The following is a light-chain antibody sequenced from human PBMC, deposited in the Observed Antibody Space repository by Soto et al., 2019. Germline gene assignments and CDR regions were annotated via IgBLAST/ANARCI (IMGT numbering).Light chain of an antibody. V-gene: IGKV3-15*01. CDR1: QSISNN. Sequence: EIVMTQSPATLSVSPGERATLSCGASQSISNNLAWYQQRAGQPPRLLIHDASTRATGIPARFSGSGSGTGFTLTISSVQSEDLAVYYCQQYGFWPYTFGQGTKLEIK. CDR3: QQYGFWPYT. CDR2: DAS. J-gene: IGKJ2*01.